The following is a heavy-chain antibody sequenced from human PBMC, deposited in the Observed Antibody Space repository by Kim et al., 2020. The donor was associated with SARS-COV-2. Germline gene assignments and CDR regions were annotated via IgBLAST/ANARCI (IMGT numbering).Heavy chain of an antibody. CDR2: IKSKTDGGTT. V-gene: IGHV3-15*01. CDR1: GFTFSNAW. CDR3: TTRKDFWSGYYIPRDYYGMDV. D-gene: IGHD3-3*01. J-gene: IGHJ6*02. Sequence: GGSLRLSCAASGFTFSNAWMSWVRQAPGKGLEWVGRIKSKTDGGTTDYAAPVKGRFTISRDDSKNTLYLQMNSLKTEDTAVYYCTTRKDFWSGYYIPRDYYGMDVWGQGTTVTVSS.